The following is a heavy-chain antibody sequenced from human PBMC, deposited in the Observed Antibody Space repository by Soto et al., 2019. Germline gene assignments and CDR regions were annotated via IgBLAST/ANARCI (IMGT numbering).Heavy chain of an antibody. CDR2: ISVSGGST. J-gene: IGHJ6*02. CDR1: GFTFSSYA. CDR3: GKRFGPPPVGV. V-gene: IGHV3-23*01. Sequence: GGSLRLSCAASGFTFSSYAMSWVRQAPGKGLEWVSAISVSGGSTYYADSVKGRFTISRDNSKNTLYLQMNSLRAEDTAVYYGGKRFGPPPVGVWGQGPTVTVSS. D-gene: IGHD3-10*01.